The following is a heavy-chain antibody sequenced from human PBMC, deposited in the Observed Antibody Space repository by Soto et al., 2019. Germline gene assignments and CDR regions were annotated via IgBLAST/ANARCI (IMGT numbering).Heavy chain of an antibody. D-gene: IGHD3-16*01. CDR3: AGRAGHRGALGRPLQPGNFGS. V-gene: IGHV1-69*06. Sequence: QVQLVQSGAEVKMPGSSVKVSCKTSGGIFITSGLSWVRQAPGQGLEWMGGIIPFLGTTNHAQKFQGRVTIYPEKSTKTVLLELGDLKFGDTANFYLAGRAGHRGALGRPLQPGNFGSWGQGTLGTVSS. CDR1: GGIFITSG. J-gene: IGHJ4*02. CDR2: IIPFLGTT.